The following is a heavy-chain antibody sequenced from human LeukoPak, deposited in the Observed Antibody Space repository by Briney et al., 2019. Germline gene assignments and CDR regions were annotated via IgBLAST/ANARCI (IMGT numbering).Heavy chain of an antibody. Sequence: EASVKVSCKASGFTFTSSAMQWVRQARGQRLEWIGWIVVGSGNTNYAQKFQGRVTITRDMSTSTAYMELSSLRSEDTAVYYCAARRKLRYFDWPIGMVVWGQGNTVTVSS. V-gene: IGHV1-58*02. CDR1: GFTFTSSA. CDR3: AARRKLRYFDWPIGMVV. CDR2: IVVGSGNT. D-gene: IGHD3-9*01. J-gene: IGHJ6*02.